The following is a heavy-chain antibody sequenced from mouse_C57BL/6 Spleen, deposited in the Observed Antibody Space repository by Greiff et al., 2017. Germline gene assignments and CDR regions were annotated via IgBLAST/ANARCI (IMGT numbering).Heavy chain of an antibody. CDR3: ARAVPFDY. CDR1: GYSITSGYY. J-gene: IGHJ2*01. Sequence: EVQLQESGPGLVKPSQSLSLTCSVTGYSITSGYYWNWIRQFPGNKLEWMGYISYDGSNNYNPSLKNRISITRDTSKNQFFLKLNSVTTEDTATYYCARAVPFDYWGQGTTLTVSS. V-gene: IGHV3-6*01. CDR2: ISYDGSN.